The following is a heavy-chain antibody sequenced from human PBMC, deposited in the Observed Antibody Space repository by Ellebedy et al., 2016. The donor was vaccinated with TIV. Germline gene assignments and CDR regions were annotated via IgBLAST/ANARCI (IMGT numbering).Heavy chain of an antibody. V-gene: IGHV3-53*01. CDR2: IYGGGNT. CDR3: ARARGWYGSDGMDV. Sequence: GESLKISCAASGFTVSSNYMSWVRRAPGQGLGWVSVIYGGGNTDYAEHVEGRFTISRANSKNTVYLQMNSLRAEDTAVYYCARARGWYGSDGMDVWGEGTTVTVSS. D-gene: IGHD6-19*01. J-gene: IGHJ6*04. CDR1: GFTVSSNY.